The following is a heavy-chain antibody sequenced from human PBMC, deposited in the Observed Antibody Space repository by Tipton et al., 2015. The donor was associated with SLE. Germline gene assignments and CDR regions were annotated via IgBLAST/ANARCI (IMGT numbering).Heavy chain of an antibody. CDR1: GFAFDTYW. Sequence: SLRLSCAASGFAFDTYWLHWVRQAPGKGLVWVSVISGGGIGHYADSVKGRFTVSRDNAKDSLYLQMNSLRAEDTAVYYCAVVVVVAASDVFDIWGQGTMVTVSS. CDR2: ISGGGIG. D-gene: IGHD2-15*01. CDR3: AVVVVVAASDVFDI. V-gene: IGHV3-74*01. J-gene: IGHJ3*02.